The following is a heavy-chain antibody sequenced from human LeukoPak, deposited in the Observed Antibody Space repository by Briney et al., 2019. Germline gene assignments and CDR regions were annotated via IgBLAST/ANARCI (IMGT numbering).Heavy chain of an antibody. CDR1: AGSFISSSHH. Sequence: SETLSLTCTVSAGSFISSSHHWGWIRQSPGKGLEWIGTVYYGRTTYYNPSLDGRVTVSLDTSANHFSLQLNSVTAADTAVYYCVRHDGRGGATMGAFDSWGQGSLVTVSS. CDR3: VRHDGRGGATMGAFDS. J-gene: IGHJ5*01. V-gene: IGHV4-39*01. D-gene: IGHD5-12*01. CDR2: VYYGRTT.